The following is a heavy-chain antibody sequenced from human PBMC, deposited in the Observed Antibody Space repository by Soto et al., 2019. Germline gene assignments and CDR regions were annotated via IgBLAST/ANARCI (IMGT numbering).Heavy chain of an antibody. CDR3: ARGVDRTTVTGYYGMDV. D-gene: IGHD4-17*01. J-gene: IGHJ6*02. CDR2: INPNSGGT. CDR1: GYTFTGYY. Sequence: ASVKVSCKASGYTFTGYYMHWVRQAPGQGLEWMGWINPNSGGTNYAQKFQGWVTMTRDTSISTAYMELSRLRSDDTAVYYCARGVDRTTVTGYYGMDVWGQGTTVTVSS. V-gene: IGHV1-2*04.